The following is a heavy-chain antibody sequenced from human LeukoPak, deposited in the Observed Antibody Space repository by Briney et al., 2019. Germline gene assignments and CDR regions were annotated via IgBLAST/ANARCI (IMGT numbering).Heavy chain of an antibody. CDR3: ARDTGYSSSSDY. V-gene: IGHV1-46*01. D-gene: IGHD6-6*01. J-gene: IGHJ4*02. CDR1: GYTFTNYY. CDR2: IDPSGGST. Sequence: ASVKVSCKASGYTFTNYYIHWVRQAPGHGLEWMGIIDPSGGSTSYAQKFQGRVTMTRDMSMSTVYMELSSLRSEDTAVYYCARDTGYSSSSDYWGQGTLVTVSS.